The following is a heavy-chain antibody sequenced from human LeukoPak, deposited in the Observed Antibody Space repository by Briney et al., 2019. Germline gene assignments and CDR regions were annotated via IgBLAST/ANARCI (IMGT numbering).Heavy chain of an antibody. CDR1: GYTFTGYY. V-gene: IGHV1-2*02. CDR2: INPNSGGT. Sequence: ASVKVSCKASGYTFTGYYMHWVRQAPGQGLEWMGWINPNSGGTNYAQKFQGRVTMTRDTSISTAYMELSRLRSDDTAVYYCARVSSVRGVIPNCYFDYWGQGTLVTVSS. CDR3: ARVSSVRGVIPNCYFDY. D-gene: IGHD3-10*01. J-gene: IGHJ4*02.